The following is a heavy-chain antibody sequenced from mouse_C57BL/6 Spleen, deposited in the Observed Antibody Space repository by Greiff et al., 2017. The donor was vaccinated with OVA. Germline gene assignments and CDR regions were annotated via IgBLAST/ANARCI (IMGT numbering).Heavy chain of an antibody. D-gene: IGHD3-2*02. J-gene: IGHJ2*01. V-gene: IGHV1-50*01. CDR1: GYTFTSYW. Sequence: QVQLQQPGAELVKPGASVKLSCKASGYTFTSYWMQWVKQRPGQGLEWIGEIDPSDSYNNYNQKFKGKATLTVDTSSSTAYMQLSILTSENSAVYYCARHSSGYIDYWGQGTTLTVSS. CDR2: IDPSDSYN. CDR3: ARHSSGYIDY.